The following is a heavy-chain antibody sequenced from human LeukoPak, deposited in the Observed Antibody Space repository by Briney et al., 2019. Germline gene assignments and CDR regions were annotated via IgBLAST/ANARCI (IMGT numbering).Heavy chain of an antibody. J-gene: IGHJ3*02. CDR3: ARGEYDFWSGYGDAFDI. D-gene: IGHD3-3*01. CDR2: ISAYNGNT. V-gene: IGHV1-18*01. Sequence: ASVKVSCKASGYTFTSYGISWVRQAPGQGLEWMGWISAYNGNTNYAQKLQGRVTMTTDTSTSTAYMELSRLRSDDTAVYYCARGEYDFWSGYGDAFDIWGQGTMVTVSS. CDR1: GYTFTSYG.